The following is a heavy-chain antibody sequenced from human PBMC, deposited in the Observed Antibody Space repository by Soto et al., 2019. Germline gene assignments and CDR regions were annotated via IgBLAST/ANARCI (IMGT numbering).Heavy chain of an antibody. CDR1: GYTFTSYG. Sequence: QVQLVQSGAEVKKPGASVKVSCKASGYTFTSYGISWVRQAPGQGLEWMGWISAYNGNTNYAQKLQGRVTMTTDTSTSTAYMELRSLRSDDTAVYYCARQADYDFLTGYYNPRFDYWGQGTLVTVSS. D-gene: IGHD3-9*01. V-gene: IGHV1-18*01. CDR2: ISAYNGNT. J-gene: IGHJ4*02. CDR3: ARQADYDFLTGYYNPRFDY.